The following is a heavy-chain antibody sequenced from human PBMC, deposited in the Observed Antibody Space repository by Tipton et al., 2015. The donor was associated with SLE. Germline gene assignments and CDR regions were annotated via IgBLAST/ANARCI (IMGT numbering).Heavy chain of an antibody. V-gene: IGHV3-30*04. J-gene: IGHJ6*02. CDR1: GFTFSSYA. CDR2: ISYDGSKK. Sequence: RSLRLSCAVSGFTFSSYAVHWVRQAPGQGLEWVAVISYDGSKKYYADSVKGRFTISRDNSKNTLYLQMNSLRAEDTAVYYCARGEYYYDSSGYPMDVWGQGTTVTVSS. D-gene: IGHD3-22*01. CDR3: ARGEYYYDSSGYPMDV.